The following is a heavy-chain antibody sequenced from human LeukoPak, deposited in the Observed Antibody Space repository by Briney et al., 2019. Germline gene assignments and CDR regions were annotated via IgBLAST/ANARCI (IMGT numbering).Heavy chain of an antibody. Sequence: GGSLRLSCAASGFTFSSYAMSWVRQAPGKGLEWVSAISGSGGSTYYADSVKGRFTISRDNSKNTLYLQMNSLRADDTAVYYCAIYSSSWFQNYFDYWGQGTLVTVSS. CDR1: GFTFSSYA. V-gene: IGHV3-23*01. CDR3: AIYSSSWFQNYFDY. D-gene: IGHD6-13*01. J-gene: IGHJ4*02. CDR2: ISGSGGST.